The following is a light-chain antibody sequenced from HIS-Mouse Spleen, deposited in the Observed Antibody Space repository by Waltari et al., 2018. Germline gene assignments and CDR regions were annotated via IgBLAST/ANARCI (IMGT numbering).Light chain of an antibody. CDR3: QQYDNLPYT. CDR2: DAS. Sequence: DIQMTQSPSSLSASLGDRFTITCQASQDISNYLNWYQQKPGKAPKLLIYDASNLETGVPSRFSGSGSGTDFTFTISSLQPEDIATYYCQQYDNLPYTFGQGTKLEIK. CDR1: QDISNY. J-gene: IGKJ2*01. V-gene: IGKV1-33*01.